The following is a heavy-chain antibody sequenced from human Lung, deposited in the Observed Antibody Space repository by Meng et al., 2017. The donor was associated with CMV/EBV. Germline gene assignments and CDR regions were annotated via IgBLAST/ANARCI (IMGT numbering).Heavy chain of an antibody. CDR2: ISSSSSYI. CDR3: AREGGRAGTPGSYYYGMDV. D-gene: IGHD1-1*01. Sequence: GAFLMTSCAASGFISSSYSMNWIREAPEKGLEWVSSISSSSSYIYYADSVKGRFTISRDNAKNSLYLQMNSLRAEDTAVYYCAREGGRAGTPGSYYYGMDVWGQGTTVTVSS. J-gene: IGHJ6*02. CDR1: GFISSSYS. V-gene: IGHV3-21*01.